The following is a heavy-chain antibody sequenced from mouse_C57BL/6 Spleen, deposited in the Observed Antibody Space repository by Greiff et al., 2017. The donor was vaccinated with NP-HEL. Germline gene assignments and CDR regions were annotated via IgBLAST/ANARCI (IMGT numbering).Heavy chain of an antibody. Sequence: QVQLKESGAELARPGASVKLSCKASGYTFTSYGISWVKQRTGQGLEWIGEIYPRSGNTYYNEKFKGKATLTADKSSSTAYMELRSLTSEDSAVYFCARTPVTTRDYAMDYWGQGTSVTVSS. J-gene: IGHJ4*01. CDR1: GYTFTSYG. CDR3: ARTPVTTRDYAMDY. D-gene: IGHD2-1*01. CDR2: IYPRSGNT. V-gene: IGHV1-81*01.